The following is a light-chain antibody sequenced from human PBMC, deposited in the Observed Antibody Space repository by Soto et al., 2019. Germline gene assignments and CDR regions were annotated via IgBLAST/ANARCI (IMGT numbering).Light chain of an antibody. V-gene: IGKV3D-7*01. J-gene: IGKJ4*01. CDR1: QSVSSSY. Sequence: PGARVTLSCRASQSVSSSYLTWYQQKPGQAPRLLIYGASTRATGIPARFSGSGSGTDFTLTISSLQPEDFAVYYCQQDYNLPTFGGGTKVEIK. CDR3: QQDYNLPT. CDR2: GAS.